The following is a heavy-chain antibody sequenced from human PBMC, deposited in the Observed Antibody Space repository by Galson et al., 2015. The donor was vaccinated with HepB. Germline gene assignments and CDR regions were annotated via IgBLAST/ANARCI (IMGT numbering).Heavy chain of an antibody. CDR1: GYTFSSYA. V-gene: IGHV3-30-3*01. CDR3: ARDRYYDSSGYYDYYYYGMDV. D-gene: IGHD3-22*01. CDR2: ISYDGSNK. Sequence: SCKVSGYTFSSYAMHWVRQAPGKGLEWVAVISYDGSNKYYADSVKGRFTISRDNSKNTLYLQMNSLRAEDTAVYYCARDRYYDSSGYYDYYYYGMDVWGQGTTVTVSS. J-gene: IGHJ6*02.